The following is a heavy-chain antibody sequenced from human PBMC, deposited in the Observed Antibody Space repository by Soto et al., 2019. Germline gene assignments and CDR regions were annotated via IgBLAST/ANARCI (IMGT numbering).Heavy chain of an antibody. J-gene: IGHJ4*02. V-gene: IGHV3-23*01. D-gene: IGHD4-17*01. CDR1: GFDFSNYA. Sequence: EVHLLESGGTLVQPGGSLRLSCAASGFDFSNYAMTWVRQAPGKGLEWVSAIINSGATTYYADSVKGRFTISRDNSRNTLYLQMNSLRADATAMYYCAKDWPGTSSVTSDFWGQGTLVTVSS. CDR3: AKDWPGTSSVTSDF. CDR2: IINSGATT.